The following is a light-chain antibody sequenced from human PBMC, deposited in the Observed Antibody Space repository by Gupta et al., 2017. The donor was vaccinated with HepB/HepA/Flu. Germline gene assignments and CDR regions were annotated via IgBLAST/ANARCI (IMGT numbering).Light chain of an antibody. CDR2: QDS. Sequence: SSALPQPPSVSVSPGQTASITCSGDKLGDKYACWYQQKPGQSPVLVSYQDSKRPSGIPERFSGSKSGNTATLTISGTQAMDEADYYCQAWDISTDVVFGGGTKLTVL. CDR3: QAWDISTDVV. J-gene: IGLJ2*01. CDR1: KLGDKY. V-gene: IGLV3-1*01.